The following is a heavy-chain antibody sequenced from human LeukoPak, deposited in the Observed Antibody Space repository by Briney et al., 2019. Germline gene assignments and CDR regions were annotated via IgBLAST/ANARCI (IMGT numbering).Heavy chain of an antibody. D-gene: IGHD3-3*01. Sequence: SETLSLTCTVSGGSISTTNYYWGWIRQPPGRDLDWIGSIYSSGNTYYNPSLESRVTISVDTSKNQLSLKLTSATAADTSVYYCARHSGLRSPCDPWGQGTLVTVSS. J-gene: IGHJ5*02. CDR2: IYSSGNT. CDR3: ARHSGLRSPCDP. CDR1: GGSISTTNYY. V-gene: IGHV4-39*01.